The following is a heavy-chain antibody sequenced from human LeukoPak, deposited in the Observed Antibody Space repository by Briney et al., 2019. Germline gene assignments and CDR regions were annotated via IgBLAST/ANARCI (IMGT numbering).Heavy chain of an antibody. CDR2: ISGSGGST. Sequence: GGSLRLSCAASGFTFSSYAMSWVRQAPGKGLEWVSAISGSGGSTYYADSVKGRFTISRDNSKNTLYLQMNSLRAEDTAVYYCARDQTGIAAAGGYFDYWGQGTLVTVSS. V-gene: IGHV3-23*01. CDR1: GFTFSSYA. CDR3: ARDQTGIAAAGGYFDY. J-gene: IGHJ4*02. D-gene: IGHD6-13*01.